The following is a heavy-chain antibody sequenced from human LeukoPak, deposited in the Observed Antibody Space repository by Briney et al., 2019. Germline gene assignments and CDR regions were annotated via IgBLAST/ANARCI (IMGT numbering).Heavy chain of an antibody. V-gene: IGHV3-7*03. Sequence: GGSLRLSCAASRFTFSSYWMSWVRQAPGKGLEWVANIKEDGSEEYYVDSVRGRFTISRDNAKKSLYLQMNSLRAEDTAVYYCARDPHDNWNDLDYWGQGTLVTVSS. CDR3: ARDPHDNWNDLDY. CDR1: RFTFSSYW. D-gene: IGHD1-20*01. J-gene: IGHJ4*02. CDR2: IKEDGSEE.